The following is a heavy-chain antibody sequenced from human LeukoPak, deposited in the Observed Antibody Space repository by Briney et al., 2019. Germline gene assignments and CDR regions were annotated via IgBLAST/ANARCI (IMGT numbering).Heavy chain of an antibody. V-gene: IGHV3-23*01. Sequence: GGSLRLSCAASGFTFSSHAMSWVRQAPGKGLEWVSGISGSGGSTYYADSVKGRFTISRDNSKNTLYLQMNSLRAEDTAVYCCATSSGGSTMVRGVVIITVNAFDIWGQGTMVTVSS. J-gene: IGHJ3*02. CDR2: ISGSGGST. D-gene: IGHD3-10*01. CDR1: GFTFSSHA. CDR3: ATSSGGSTMVRGVVIITVNAFDI.